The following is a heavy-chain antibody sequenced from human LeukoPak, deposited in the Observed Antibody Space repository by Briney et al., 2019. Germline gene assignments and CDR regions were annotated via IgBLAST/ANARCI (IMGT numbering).Heavy chain of an antibody. D-gene: IGHD1-1*01. CDR1: GDSITNFY. Sequence: SETLSLTCTVSGDSITNFYWNWIRQPPGKGLEWIGYIYYTGSTTFNPSLKSRVTMSVDTSKNQFSLKLSPVTAADTAVYFCARWMGTWNAFDIWGQGTVVTVSS. J-gene: IGHJ3*02. V-gene: IGHV4-59*01. CDR2: IYYTGST. CDR3: ARWMGTWNAFDI.